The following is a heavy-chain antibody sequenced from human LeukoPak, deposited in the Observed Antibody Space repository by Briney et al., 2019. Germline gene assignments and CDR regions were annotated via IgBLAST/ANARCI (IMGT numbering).Heavy chain of an antibody. V-gene: IGHV3-48*04. CDR3: AELGITMIGGV. D-gene: IGHD3-10*02. CDR1: GFTFSTYS. CDR2: ISSSGSTI. Sequence: GGSLRLSCVASGFTFSTYSMNWVRQAPGKGLEWVSYISSSGSTIYYADSVKGRFTISGDNAKNSLYLQMNSLRAEDTAVYYCAELGITMIGGVWGKGTTVTISS. J-gene: IGHJ6*04.